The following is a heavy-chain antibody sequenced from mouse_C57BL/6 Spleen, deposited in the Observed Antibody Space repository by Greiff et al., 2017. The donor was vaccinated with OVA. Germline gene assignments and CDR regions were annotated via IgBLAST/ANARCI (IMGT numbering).Heavy chain of an antibody. CDR3: TRVGELFDY. CDR2: ISSGGDYI. Sequence: EVQGVESGAGLVKPGGSLKLSCAASGFTFSSYAMSWVRQTPEKRLEWVAYISSGGDYIYYADTVKSRFTISRDNNRNTLYLQMSSLKSEDTAMYYCTRVGELFDYWGQGTTVTVSS. CDR1: GFTFSSYA. J-gene: IGHJ2*01. V-gene: IGHV5-9-1*02.